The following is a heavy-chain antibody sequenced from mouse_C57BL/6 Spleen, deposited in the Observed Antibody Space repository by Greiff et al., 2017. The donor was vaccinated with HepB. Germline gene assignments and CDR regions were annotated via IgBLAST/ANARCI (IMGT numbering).Heavy chain of an antibody. CDR2: IDPSDSET. CDR3: ARRDDDYAMDY. Sequence: QVQLQQPGAELVRPGSSVKLSCKASGYTFTSYWMHWVKQRPIQGLEWIGNIDPSDSETHYNQKFKDKATLTVDKSSSTAYMQLSSLTSEDSAVYYCARRDDDYAMDYWGQGTSVTVSS. CDR1: GYTFTSYW. J-gene: IGHJ4*01. V-gene: IGHV1-52*01. D-gene: IGHD2-14*01.